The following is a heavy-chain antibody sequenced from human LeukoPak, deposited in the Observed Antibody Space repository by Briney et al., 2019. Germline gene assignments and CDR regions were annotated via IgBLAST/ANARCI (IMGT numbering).Heavy chain of an antibody. D-gene: IGHD2-15*01. CDR2: IYSGGST. CDR3: AGARPLPHDAFDI. V-gene: IGHV3-66*01. CDR1: GFTVSSNY. J-gene: IGHJ3*02. Sequence: GGSLRLSCAASGFTVSSNYMSWVRQAPGKGLEWVSVIYSGGSTYYADSVKGRFTISRDNSKNTLYLQMNSLRAEDTAVYYCAGARPLPHDAFDIWGQGTMVTVSS.